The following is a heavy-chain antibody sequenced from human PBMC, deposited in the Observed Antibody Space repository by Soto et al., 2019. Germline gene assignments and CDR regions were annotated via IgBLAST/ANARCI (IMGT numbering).Heavy chain of an antibody. J-gene: IGHJ6*02. CDR2: IYHSGST. CDR3: ARALRADSAARRTMTVFYYGMDV. CDR1: GYSISSGYY. V-gene: IGHV4-38-2*01. Sequence: AETLSLTCAVSGYSISSGYYWGWIRQPPGKGLEWIGSIYHSGSTYYNPSLKSRVTISVDTSKNQFSLKLSSVTAADTAVYYCARALRADSAARRTMTVFYYGMDVWGQGTTVTVSS. D-gene: IGHD6-6*01.